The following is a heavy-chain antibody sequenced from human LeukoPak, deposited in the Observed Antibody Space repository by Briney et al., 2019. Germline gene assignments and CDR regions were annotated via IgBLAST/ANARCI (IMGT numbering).Heavy chain of an antibody. Sequence: SETLSLTCTVSGGSISSYYWSWIRQPPGKGLEWIGYIYYSGSTYYNPSLKSRVTISVDTSKNQFSLKLSSVTAADTAVYYCARDGGVVPAAIDAFDIWGQGTMVTVSS. CDR2: IYYSGST. D-gene: IGHD2-2*01. J-gene: IGHJ3*02. CDR1: GGSISSYY. CDR3: ARDGGVVPAAIDAFDI. V-gene: IGHV4-59*01.